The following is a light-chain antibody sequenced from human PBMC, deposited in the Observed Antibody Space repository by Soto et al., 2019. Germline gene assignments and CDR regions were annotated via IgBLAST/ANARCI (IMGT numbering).Light chain of an antibody. CDR3: PQANSFPPWT. CDR1: QSVSSSY. Sequence: EIVLTQSPGTLSLSPGERATLSCRASQSVSSSYLAWYQQTPGQAPRLLIYGAYSRATGIPDRFSGSGSGTDFTLTISSLQPEDSATSFCPQANSFPPWTFGQGTKVEIK. V-gene: IGKV3-20*01. J-gene: IGKJ1*01. CDR2: GAY.